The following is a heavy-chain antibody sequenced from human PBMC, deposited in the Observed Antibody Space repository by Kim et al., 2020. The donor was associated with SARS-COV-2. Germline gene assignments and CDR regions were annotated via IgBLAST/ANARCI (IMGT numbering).Heavy chain of an antibody. Sequence: SETLSLTCAVSGGSISSSNWWSWVRQPPGKGLEWIGEIYHSGSTNYNPSLKSRVTISVDKSKNQFSLKLSSVTAADTAVYYCARGGYPAGYSYGFQWGQGTLVTVSS. CDR2: IYHSGST. CDR3: ARGGYPAGYSYGFQ. V-gene: IGHV4-4*02. D-gene: IGHD5-18*01. CDR1: GGSISSSNW. J-gene: IGHJ4*02.